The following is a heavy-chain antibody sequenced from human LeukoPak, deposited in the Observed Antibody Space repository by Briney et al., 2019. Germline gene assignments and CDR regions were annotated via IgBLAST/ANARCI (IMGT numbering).Heavy chain of an antibody. D-gene: IGHD3-9*01. V-gene: IGHV1-46*01. J-gene: IGHJ6*02. Sequence: ASVKVSCKASGYTFTSYYMHWVRQAPGQGLEWMGIINPSGGSTSYAQKFQGRVTMTRDTSTSTVYMELSSLRSEDTAVYYCARSYLRYFDWSPASLDYYCGMDVWGQGTTVTVSS. CDR1: GYTFTSYY. CDR2: INPSGGST. CDR3: ARSYLRYFDWSPASLDYYCGMDV.